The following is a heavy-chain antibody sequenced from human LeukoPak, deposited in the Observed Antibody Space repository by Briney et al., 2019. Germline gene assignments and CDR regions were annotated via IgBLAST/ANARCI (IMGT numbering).Heavy chain of an antibody. Sequence: GGSLRLSCAASGFTFDDYGMTWVRQAPGKGLEWVSGINWNGGSTGYADSVKGRFTISRDNAKNSLYLQMNSLRAEDTALYYCARDRSSGWYNTGGTPLFDYWGQGTLVTVSS. V-gene: IGHV3-20*04. CDR2: INWNGGST. D-gene: IGHD6-19*01. CDR1: GFTFDDYG. CDR3: ARDRSSGWYNTGGTPLFDY. J-gene: IGHJ4*02.